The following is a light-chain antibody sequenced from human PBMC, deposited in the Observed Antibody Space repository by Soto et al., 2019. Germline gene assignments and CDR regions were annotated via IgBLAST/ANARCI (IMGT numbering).Light chain of an antibody. V-gene: IGKV2-28*01. Sequence: DIVMTQSPLSLPVTPGEPASISCRSSQSLLHSNGYNYLDWYLQKPGQSPQLLIYLGSNRASGVPDRFSGSGSGTDFTLKISRVEAEDVGVYYCRQALHTRTFGQGTTVEIK. CDR3: RQALHTRT. J-gene: IGKJ1*01. CDR2: LGS. CDR1: QSLLHSNGYNY.